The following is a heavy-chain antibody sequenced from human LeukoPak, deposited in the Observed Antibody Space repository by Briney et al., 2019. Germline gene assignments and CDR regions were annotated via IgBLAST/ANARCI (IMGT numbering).Heavy chain of an antibody. D-gene: IGHD5-18*01. Sequence: GGSLRLSCAASGFIFSSDSMNWVRQAPGKGLEWVSSISSSGSYIYYADSVKGRSTISRDNARSSLYLQMDSLTAEDTAVYYCARTNVDTAMIRVFYYFDYWGQGTLVTVSS. V-gene: IGHV3-21*01. J-gene: IGHJ4*02. CDR2: ISSSGSYI. CDR3: ARTNVDTAMIRVFYYFDY. CDR1: GFIFSSDS.